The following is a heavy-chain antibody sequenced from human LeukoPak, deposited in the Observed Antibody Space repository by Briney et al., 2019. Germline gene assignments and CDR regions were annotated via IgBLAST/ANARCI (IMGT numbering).Heavy chain of an antibody. CDR3: VSDGVAFDI. CDR1: GGSFSGYY. Sequence: SETLSLTCAVYGGSFSGYYWSWIRQPPGKGLEWIGEINHSGSTNYNPSLKSRVTISVDTSKNQFSLKLSSVTAADTAVYYCVSDGVAFDIWGQGTMVTVSS. D-gene: IGHD3-3*01. V-gene: IGHV4-34*01. J-gene: IGHJ3*02. CDR2: INHSGST.